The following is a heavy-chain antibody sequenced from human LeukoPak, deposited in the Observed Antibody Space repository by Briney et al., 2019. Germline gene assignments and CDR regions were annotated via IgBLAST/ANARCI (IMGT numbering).Heavy chain of an antibody. CDR2: MYTGGTT. Sequence: PGGSLRLSCAASGFTVIGTHMSWVRQAPGKGLEWVSAMYTGGTTYYADSVKGRFTISRDNARNTLFLHMNSLRADETAVYYCAEDEATSGGGLASWGQGTLVTVSS. J-gene: IGHJ4*02. CDR3: AEDEATSGGGLAS. CDR1: GFTVIGTH. V-gene: IGHV3-53*01. D-gene: IGHD3-16*01.